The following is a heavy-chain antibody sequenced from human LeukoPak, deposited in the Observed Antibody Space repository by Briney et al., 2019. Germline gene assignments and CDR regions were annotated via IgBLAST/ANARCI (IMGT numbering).Heavy chain of an antibody. V-gene: IGHV4-30-2*01. CDR2: IYHSGST. CDR1: GGSISSGGYY. D-gene: IGHD6-13*01. J-gene: IGHJ4*02. Sequence: RPSETLSLSCTVSGGSISSGGYYWSRIRQPPGKGLEGIGYIYHSGSTYYNPSLKSRVTISVDGSKNQFSLKLSSVTAADTAVYYCARDPQLRGIAAAPDYWGQGTLVTVSS. CDR3: ARDPQLRGIAAAPDY.